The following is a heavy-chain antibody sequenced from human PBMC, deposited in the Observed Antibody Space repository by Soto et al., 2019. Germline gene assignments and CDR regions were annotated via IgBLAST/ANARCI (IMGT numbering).Heavy chain of an antibody. CDR3: AKALNDYYDSSGYGLAYYYYGMDV. J-gene: IGHJ6*02. D-gene: IGHD3-22*01. Sequence: PGGSLRLSCAASGFTFSSYAMSWVRQAPGKGLEWVSAISGSGGSTYYADSVKGRFTISRDNSKNTLYLQMNSLRAEDTAVYYCAKALNDYYDSSGYGLAYYYYGMDVWGQGTTVTVSS. V-gene: IGHV3-23*01. CDR2: ISGSGGST. CDR1: GFTFSSYA.